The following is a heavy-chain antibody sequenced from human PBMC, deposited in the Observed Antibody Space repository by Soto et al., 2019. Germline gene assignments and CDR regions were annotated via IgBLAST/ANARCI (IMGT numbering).Heavy chain of an antibody. D-gene: IGHD6-6*01. Sequence: PGGSLRVSCAASGFIFSSYGMHWARQAPGKGLEWVAVISYDGSNKYYADSVKGRFTISRDNSKNTLYLQMNRLRAEDTAVYYSARDLKLVFDYWGQGTLVTVSS. V-gene: IGHV3-30*03. J-gene: IGHJ4*02. CDR1: GFIFSSYG. CDR3: ARDLKLVFDY. CDR2: ISYDGSNK.